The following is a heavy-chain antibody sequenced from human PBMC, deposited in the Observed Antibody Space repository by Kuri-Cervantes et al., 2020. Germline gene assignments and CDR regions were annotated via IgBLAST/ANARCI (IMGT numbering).Heavy chain of an antibody. J-gene: IGHJ4*02. CDR1: GFTFSSYA. D-gene: IGHD3-3*01. Sequence: GGSLRLSCAASGFTFSSYAMSWVRQAPGKGLEWVSAISGSGGSTYYADSVKGRFTISRDNSKNTLYLQMNSLRAEDTAVYYCARGRTIFGVAYRPFDYWGQGTLVTVSS. CDR3: ARGRTIFGVAYRPFDY. CDR2: ISGSGGST. V-gene: IGHV3-23*01.